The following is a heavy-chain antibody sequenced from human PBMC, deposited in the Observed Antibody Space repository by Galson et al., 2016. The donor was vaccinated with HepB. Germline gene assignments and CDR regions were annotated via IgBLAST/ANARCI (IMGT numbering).Heavy chain of an antibody. CDR2: FDREAEEA. CDR1: GHSLTDLS. J-gene: IGHJ3*02. V-gene: IGHV1-24*01. CDR3: TTEAHEIPGRSAFDI. D-gene: IGHD2-21*01. Sequence: SVKVSCKVSGHSLTDLSIHWVRQAPGKGLEWVGGFDREAEEAEFAQRFQGRVTFTEDTSTDTAYMQLSSLTSEDTALYYCTTEAHEIPGRSAFDIRGRGTMIVVSP.